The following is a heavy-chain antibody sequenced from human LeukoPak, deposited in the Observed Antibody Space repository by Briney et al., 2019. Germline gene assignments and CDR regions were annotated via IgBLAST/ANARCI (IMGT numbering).Heavy chain of an antibody. J-gene: IGHJ4*02. CDR2: INSDGSST. V-gene: IGHV3-74*01. Sequence: GGSLRLSCAASGFTFSNYWMHWVRQAPGKGLVWVSRINSDGSSTYHADSVKGRFTISRDNAKNTLYLQMNSLRAEDTAVYYCAREHSSSWSHFDHWGQGTLVTVSS. CDR3: AREHSSSWSHFDH. D-gene: IGHD6-13*01. CDR1: GFTFSNYW.